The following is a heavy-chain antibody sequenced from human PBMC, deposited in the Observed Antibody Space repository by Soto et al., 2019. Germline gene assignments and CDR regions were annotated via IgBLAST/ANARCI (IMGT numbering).Heavy chain of an antibody. CDR1: GYTFTTYG. CDR3: ARARFYDILTGPKDYYYGMDV. J-gene: IGHJ6*02. Sequence: ASVKVSCKGSGYTFTTYGITWVRQAPGQGLEWMGWINPYNGDTNYAQKFWGRVTMTTDTSTSTAYMEVRSLTSDDAAVYYCARARFYDILTGPKDYYYGMDVWGQGTTVTVSS. CDR2: INPYNGDT. V-gene: IGHV1-18*01. D-gene: IGHD3-9*01.